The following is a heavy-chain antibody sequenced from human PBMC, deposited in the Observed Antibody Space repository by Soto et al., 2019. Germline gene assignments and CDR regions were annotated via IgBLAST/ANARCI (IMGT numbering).Heavy chain of an antibody. Sequence: EVQLVESGGGLVQPGGSLRLSCAASGFSVSTKYMSWVRQAPGKGLEWVSAISGSGGSTYYADSVKGRFTISRDNSKNTLYLQMNSLRAEDTAVYYCAFYVAMGGYWGQGTLVTVSS. CDR2: ISGSGGST. D-gene: IGHD5-18*01. J-gene: IGHJ4*02. V-gene: IGHV3-23*04. CDR3: AFYVAMGGY. CDR1: GFSVSTKY.